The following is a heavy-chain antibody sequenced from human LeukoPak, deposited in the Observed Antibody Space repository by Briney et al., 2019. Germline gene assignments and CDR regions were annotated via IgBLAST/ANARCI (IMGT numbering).Heavy chain of an antibody. D-gene: IGHD5-12*01. CDR1: GYTFTSYG. J-gene: IGHJ6*03. Sequence: ASVKVSCNASGYTFTSYGISWVRQAPGQGLEWMGWISAYNGNTNYAQKFQGRVTITADKSTSTAYMELSSLRSEDTAVYYCARGRSSGYDWNYYYYYMDVWGKGTTVTVSS. CDR3: ARGRSSGYDWNYYYYYMDV. CDR2: ISAYNGNT. V-gene: IGHV1-18*01.